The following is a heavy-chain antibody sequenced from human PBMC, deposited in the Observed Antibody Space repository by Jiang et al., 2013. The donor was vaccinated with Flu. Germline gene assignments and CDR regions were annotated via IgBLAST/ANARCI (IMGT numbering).Heavy chain of an antibody. Sequence: SGAEVKKPGASVKISCKASGYTLTSYAMHWVRQAPGHRFEWMGWTSAGNGDTKSSQNFQGRVTITRDTSASTVYMELKSLRSEDTAVYYCARAEGYTMDYWGPGTLVTASS. D-gene: IGHD3-16*02. CDR1: GYTLTSYA. CDR3: ARAEGYTMDY. J-gene: IGHJ4*02. CDR2: TSAGNGDT. V-gene: IGHV1-3*01.